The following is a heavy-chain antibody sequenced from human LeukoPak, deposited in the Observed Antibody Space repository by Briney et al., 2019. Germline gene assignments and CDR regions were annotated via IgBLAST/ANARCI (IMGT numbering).Heavy chain of an antibody. Sequence: ASVKVSCTASGYTFSTYGINWVRQAPGQGLEWMGWISVYNGNTNYAQKLQGRVTMTIDTSTRTAYMELRSLRSDDTAVYYCARGYCSGGSCYWYFDLWGRGTLVTVSS. CDR2: ISVYNGNT. CDR1: GYTFSTYG. D-gene: IGHD2-15*01. J-gene: IGHJ2*01. V-gene: IGHV1-18*01. CDR3: ARGYCSGGSCYWYFDL.